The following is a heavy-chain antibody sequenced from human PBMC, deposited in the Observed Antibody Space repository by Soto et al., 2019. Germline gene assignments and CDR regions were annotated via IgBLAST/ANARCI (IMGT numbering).Heavy chain of an antibody. Sequence: SETLSLTCAVYGGSFSGYYWSWIRQPPGKGLEWIGEINHSGSTNYNPSLKSRVTISVDTSKNQFSLKLSSVTAADTAVYYCARGLSREYSSSSSKSYYYMDVWGKGTTVTVSS. CDR2: INHSGST. D-gene: IGHD6-6*01. J-gene: IGHJ6*03. CDR3: ARGLSREYSSSSSKSYYYMDV. V-gene: IGHV4-34*01. CDR1: GGSFSGYY.